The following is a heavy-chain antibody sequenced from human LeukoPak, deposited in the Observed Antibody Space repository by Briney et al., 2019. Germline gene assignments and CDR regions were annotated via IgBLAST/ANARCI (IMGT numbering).Heavy chain of an antibody. V-gene: IGHV4-59*01. D-gene: IGHD3-9*01. CDR2: IYYSGST. Sequence: PSETLSLTCTVSGGSISSYYWSWIRQPPGKGLEGIGYIYYSGSTNYNPSLKSRVTISVDTSKNQFSLKLSSVTAADTAVYYCARGHDILTGYYQFDYWGQGTLVTVSS. J-gene: IGHJ4*02. CDR1: GGSISSYY. CDR3: ARGHDILTGYYQFDY.